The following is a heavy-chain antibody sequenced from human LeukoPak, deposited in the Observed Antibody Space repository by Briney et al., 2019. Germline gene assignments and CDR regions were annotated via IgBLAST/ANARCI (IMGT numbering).Heavy chain of an antibody. V-gene: IGHV4-39*01. J-gene: IGHJ3*02. D-gene: IGHD1-1*01. CDR2: IYYSAST. CDR3: AARSITWNAFNI. Sequence: SETLSLTCTVSSGSISSSSYYWGWIRQPPGKGLDWIGSIYYSASTYYNPSLKSRVTISIDTSKNQFSLKLSSVTAADTAVYYCAARSITWNAFNIWGQGTMVTASS. CDR1: SGSISSSSYY.